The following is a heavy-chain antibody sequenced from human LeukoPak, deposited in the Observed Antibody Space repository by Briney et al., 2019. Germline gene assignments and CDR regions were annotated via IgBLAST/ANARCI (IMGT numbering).Heavy chain of an antibody. J-gene: IGHJ4*02. V-gene: IGHV1-69*05. CDR1: GYTFTTYY. CDR2: FMPIFGTA. D-gene: IGHD3-22*01. CDR3: ARGESYTSSGYYY. Sequence: ASVKVSCKASGYTFTTYYVHWVRQAPGQGLEWMGRFMPIFGTANHAQKFQGRVTITTDESTTTAYMELSSLKSEDTAVYYCARGESYTSSGYYYWGQGTLVTVSS.